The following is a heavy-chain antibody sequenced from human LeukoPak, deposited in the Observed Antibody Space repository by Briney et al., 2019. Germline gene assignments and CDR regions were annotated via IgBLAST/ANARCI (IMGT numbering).Heavy chain of an antibody. CDR1: GYTFTSYY. D-gene: IGHD4-17*01. J-gene: IGHJ6*03. CDR3: ARDGDYRNYYYYYMDV. Sequence: VASVKVSCKASGYTFTSYYMHWVRQAPGQGLEWMGIINPSGGSTSYAQKFQGRVTMTRDMSTSTVYMELSSLRSEDTAVYYCARDGDYRNYYYYYMDVWGKGTTVTISS. V-gene: IGHV1-46*01. CDR2: INPSGGST.